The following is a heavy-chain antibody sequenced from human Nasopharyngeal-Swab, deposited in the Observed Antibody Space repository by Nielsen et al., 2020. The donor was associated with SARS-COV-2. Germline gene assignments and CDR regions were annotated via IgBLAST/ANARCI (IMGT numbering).Heavy chain of an antibody. CDR3: ARGAIDYYDSSGYGD. CDR2: IYYSGST. J-gene: IGHJ4*02. D-gene: IGHD3-22*01. Sequence: WILQPPGKGLEWIGYIYYSGSTYYNPSLKSRVTISVDTSKNQFSLKLSPVTAADTAAYYCARGAIDYYDSSGYGDWGQGTLVTVSS. V-gene: IGHV4-31*02.